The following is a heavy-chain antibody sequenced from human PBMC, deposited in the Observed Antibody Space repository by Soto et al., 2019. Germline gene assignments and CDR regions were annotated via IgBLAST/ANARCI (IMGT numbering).Heavy chain of an antibody. CDR3: ATLVLRFLEPSPPWFDP. D-gene: IGHD3-3*01. J-gene: IGHJ5*02. CDR2: ISYDGSNK. CDR1: GFTFSSYG. V-gene: IGHV3-30*03. Sequence: PGGSLRLSCAASGFTFSSYGMHWVRQAPGKGLEWVAVISYDGSNKYYADSVKGRFTISRDNSKNTLYLQMNSLRAEDTAVYYWATLVLRFLEPSPPWFDPWGQGSLVTVSS.